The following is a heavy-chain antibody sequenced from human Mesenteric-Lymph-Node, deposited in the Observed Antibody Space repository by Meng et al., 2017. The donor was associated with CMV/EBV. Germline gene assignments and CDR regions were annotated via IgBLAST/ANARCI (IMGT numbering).Heavy chain of an antibody. CDR3: ARVRDLFRYFDY. V-gene: IGHV4-30-4*08. CDR2: IYYSGST. Sequence: SETLSLTCTVSGGSISADDYYWTWIRQPPGKGLEWIGYIYYSGSTSYNPSLKSRVTLSVDTSKNQFSLKLNSVTAADTAVYYCARVRDLFRYFDYWGQGTLVTVSS. CDR1: GGSISADDYY. J-gene: IGHJ4*02.